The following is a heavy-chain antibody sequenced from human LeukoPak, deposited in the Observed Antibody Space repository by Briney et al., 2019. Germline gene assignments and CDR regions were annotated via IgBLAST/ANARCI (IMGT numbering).Heavy chain of an antibody. J-gene: IGHJ6*03. CDR3: ARCMGSYYYYYYMDV. CDR2: IYPGDSDT. Sequence: GESLKISCKGSGYSFTSYWIGWVRQKPGKGLEWMGIIYPGDSDTRYSPSFQGQVTISADKSISTAYLQWSSLKASDTAMYYCARCMGSYYYYYYMDVWGKGTTVTVSS. V-gene: IGHV5-51*01. CDR1: GYSFTSYW. D-gene: IGHD2-8*01.